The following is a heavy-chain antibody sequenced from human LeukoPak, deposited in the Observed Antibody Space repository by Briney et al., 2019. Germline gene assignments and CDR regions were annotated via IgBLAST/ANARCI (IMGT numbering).Heavy chain of an antibody. CDR2: ISRSSSYI. V-gene: IGHV3-21*04. Sequence: PGGSLRLSCAASGFTFSSYSMNWVRQAPGKGLEWVSSISRSSSYIYYADSMKGRFTTSRDNAKNSLYLQMNSLRIEDTALYYCAKDNGGPAHYNFYSMDFWGKGTPVTVSS. CDR3: AKDNGGPAHYNFYSMDF. J-gene: IGHJ6*03. D-gene: IGHD2-8*01. CDR1: GFTFSSYS.